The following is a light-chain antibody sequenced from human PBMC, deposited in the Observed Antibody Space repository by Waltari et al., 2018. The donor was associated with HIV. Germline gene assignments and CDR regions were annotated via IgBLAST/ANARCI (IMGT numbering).Light chain of an antibody. CDR2: RNN. J-gene: IGLJ2*01. CDR3: AAWDDSLSGLV. V-gene: IGLV1-47*01. CDR1: SSNIGSNY. Sequence: QSVLTQPPSASGTPGQRVTISCSGSSSNIGSNYVYWYQQLPVTAPKLLIYRNNQRPSGVPDRFSGSKSGTSASLAISGLRSEDEADYYCAAWDDSLSGLVFGGGTKLTVL.